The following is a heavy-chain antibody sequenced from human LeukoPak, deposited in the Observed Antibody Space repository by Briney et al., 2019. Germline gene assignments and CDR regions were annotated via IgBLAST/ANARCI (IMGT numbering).Heavy chain of an antibody. CDR2: INHSGST. D-gene: IGHD2-2*01. J-gene: IGHJ4*02. CDR1: GVSFSGYY. Sequence: SETLSLTCAVYGVSFSGYYWSWIRQPPGKGLEWIGEINHSGSTNYNPSLKSRVTISVDTSKNQFSLKLSSVTAADTAVYYCARGLKNIVVVPAAPGRAYYFDYWGQGTLVTVSS. V-gene: IGHV4-34*01. CDR3: ARGLKNIVVVPAAPGRAYYFDY.